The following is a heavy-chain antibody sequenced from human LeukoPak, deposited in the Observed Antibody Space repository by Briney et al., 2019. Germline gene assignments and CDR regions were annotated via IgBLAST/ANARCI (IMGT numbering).Heavy chain of an antibody. J-gene: IGHJ4*02. CDR1: GGTFSSYT. V-gene: IGHV1-69*04. CDR3: ARDGLPVESDY. Sequence: GSSVKVSCKASGGTFSSYTISWVRQAPGQGLEWMGRIIPILGIANYAQKFQGRVTITADKSTSTAYMELSSLRSEDTGVYYCARDGLPVESDYWGQGTLVTVSS. D-gene: IGHD2-21*02. CDR2: IIPILGIA.